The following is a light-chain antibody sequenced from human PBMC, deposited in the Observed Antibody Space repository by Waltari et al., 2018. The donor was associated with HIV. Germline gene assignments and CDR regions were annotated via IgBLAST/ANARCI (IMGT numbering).Light chain of an antibody. CDR2: DVI. V-gene: IGLV2-8*01. J-gene: IGLJ1*01. Sequence: HSALPKTPSASGSPGQSDHITCPGTRHELDYYNYYSWYQLHPGQAPKLMIYDVIKRPSGVPDRFSGSKSGNTASLTVSGLQSEDEADYVCASYAGSTNVFGTGTKVTVL. CDR1: RHELDYYNY. CDR3: ASYAGSTNV.